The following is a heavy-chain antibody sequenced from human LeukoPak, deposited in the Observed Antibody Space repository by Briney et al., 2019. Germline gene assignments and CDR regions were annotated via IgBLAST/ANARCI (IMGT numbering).Heavy chain of an antibody. CDR2: INPNSGGT. CDR3: ARDDKRSSWYTH. CDR1: GYTFTVYY. J-gene: IGHJ4*02. Sequence: ASVKVSCKAFGYTFTVYYMHWVRQAPGQGLGWVGWINPNSGGTNYAQKFQGRVTMTRDTSISTAYMELSRLRSDDTGVYYCARDDKRSSWYTHWGQGNLVTVSS. V-gene: IGHV1-2*02. D-gene: IGHD6-13*01.